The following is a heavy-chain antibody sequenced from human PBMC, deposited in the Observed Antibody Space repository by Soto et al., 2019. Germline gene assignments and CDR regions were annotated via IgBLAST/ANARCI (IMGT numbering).Heavy chain of an antibody. V-gene: IGHV4-30-4*01. J-gene: IGHJ6*01. CDR1: GGSISSGDYY. CDR2: ISNSGTA. Sequence: SETLSLTCTVSGGSISSGDYYWSWIRQPPGKGLEWIGYISNSGTAYYNPSLKSRVTISVDTSKNQFSLKLSSVTVADTAVYSCARDAWSVVRGLLISGALDVWGQGTTVTV. CDR3: ARDAWSVVRGLLISGALDV. D-gene: IGHD3-10*01.